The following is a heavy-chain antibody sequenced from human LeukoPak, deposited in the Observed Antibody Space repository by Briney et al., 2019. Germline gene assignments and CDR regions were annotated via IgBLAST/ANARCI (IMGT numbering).Heavy chain of an antibody. D-gene: IGHD2-2*01. Sequence: SQTLSLTCTVSGGSISSGDYYWSWIRQPPGKGLEWIGYIYYSGSTYYNPSLKSRVTISVDTSKNQFSLKLSSVTAADTAVYYCARKSVVPAAMWRAFDIWGQGTMVTVSS. CDR3: ARKSVVPAAMWRAFDI. CDR2: IYYSGST. V-gene: IGHV4-30-4*01. J-gene: IGHJ3*02. CDR1: GGSISSGDYY.